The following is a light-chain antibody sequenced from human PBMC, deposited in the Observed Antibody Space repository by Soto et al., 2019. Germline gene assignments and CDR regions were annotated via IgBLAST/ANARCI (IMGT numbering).Light chain of an antibody. CDR1: TSDVGGYSY. CDR2: EVS. J-gene: IGLJ2*01. Sequence: QSALTQPASGSGSPGQSITISCTGTTSDVGGYSYVSWYQQHPGKTPKLMIYEVSNRPSGVSHRFSGSKSGNTASLTISGLQTEDEADYYCSSFSSITREVFGGGTKLAVL. V-gene: IGLV2-14*01. CDR3: SSFSSITREV.